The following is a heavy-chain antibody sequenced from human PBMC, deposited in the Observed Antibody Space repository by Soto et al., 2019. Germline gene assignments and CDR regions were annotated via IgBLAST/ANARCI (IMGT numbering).Heavy chain of an antibody. J-gene: IGHJ4*02. D-gene: IGHD6-19*01. CDR2: ISAYNGNT. Sequence: ASVKVSCKASGYTFTSYGISWVRQAPGQGLEWMGWISAYNGNTNYAQKLQGRVTMTTDTSTSKAYMELRSLRSDDTAVYYCARDGTDQWLVSYYFDYWGQGTLVTVSS. V-gene: IGHV1-18*01. CDR1: GYTFTSYG. CDR3: ARDGTDQWLVSYYFDY.